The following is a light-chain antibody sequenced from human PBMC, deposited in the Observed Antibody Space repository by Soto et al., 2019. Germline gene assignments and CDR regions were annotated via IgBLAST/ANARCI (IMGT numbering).Light chain of an antibody. CDR2: GAS. V-gene: IGKV3-20*01. J-gene: IGKJ1*01. CDR1: QSVSSSY. CDR3: QQYGSSPWT. Sequence: EIVLTQSPGTLSLSPGERATLSCRASQSVSSSYFAWYQQKPGQAPRLLIYGASSRATGIPDRFSGSGSGTDFPLTISRLEPEDFAVYYCQQYGSSPWTFGQGTKVEIK.